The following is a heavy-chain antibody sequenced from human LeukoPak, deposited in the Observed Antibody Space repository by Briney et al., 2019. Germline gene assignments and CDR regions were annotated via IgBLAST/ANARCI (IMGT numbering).Heavy chain of an antibody. CDR1: GSPFTNCW. D-gene: IGHD2-15*01. V-gene: IGHV5-51*01. CDR3: ARLTRYCSGDSCYFDY. Sequence: GASLNISCQGSGSPFTNCWIGWVRPLPGKGLEGMGIIYPGDSDTRYSPSFQGQVTISADKSINTAYLQWSSLKASDTAIYYCARLTRYCSGDSCYFDYWGQGTLVTVSS. J-gene: IGHJ4*02. CDR2: IYPGDSDT.